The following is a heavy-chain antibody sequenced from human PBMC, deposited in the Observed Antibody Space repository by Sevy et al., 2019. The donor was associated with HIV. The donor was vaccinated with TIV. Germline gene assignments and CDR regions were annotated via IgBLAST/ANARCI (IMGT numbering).Heavy chain of an antibody. J-gene: IGHJ6*02. CDR1: NLTFEDYA. CDR2: ISWNGADI. CDR3: AKGQQLITQSGSYFYYGMNV. V-gene: IGHV3-9*01. D-gene: IGHD6-13*01. Sequence: GGSLRLSCAASNLTFEDYAMHWVRRAPGKGLEWVSGISWNGADIGFAASVKDRCTISRYNAKSSVYLQINSLTPEDTGVDYCAKGQQLITQSGSYFYYGMNVWGQGTTVTVSS.